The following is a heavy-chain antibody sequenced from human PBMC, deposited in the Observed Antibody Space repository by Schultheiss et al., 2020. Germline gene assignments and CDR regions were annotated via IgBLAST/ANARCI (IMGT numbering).Heavy chain of an antibody. Sequence: GGSLRLSCAASGFTFSRYMMHWVRQAPGKGLVWVSAISGSGGSTYYADSVKGRFTISRDNSKNTLYLQMNSLRAEDTAVYYCARDLTPVDYGDYGYPNYGMDVWGQGTTVTVSS. D-gene: IGHD4-17*01. J-gene: IGHJ6*02. CDR3: ARDLTPVDYGDYGYPNYGMDV. CDR1: GFTFSRYM. V-gene: IGHV3-23*01. CDR2: ISGSGGST.